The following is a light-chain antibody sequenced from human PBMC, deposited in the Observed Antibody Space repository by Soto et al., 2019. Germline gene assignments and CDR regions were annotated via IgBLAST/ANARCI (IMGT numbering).Light chain of an antibody. CDR2: VNSDGSH. CDR1: SGHSNYA. CDR3: QTWGTGIWV. Sequence: QPVLTQSPSASASLGASVKLTCTPSSGHSNYAIAWHQQQPGKGPRYLMKVNSDGSHSKGDGIPDRFSGSISGAERYLTISSLQSEDEADYYCQTWGTGIWVFGGGTK. J-gene: IGLJ3*02. V-gene: IGLV4-69*01.